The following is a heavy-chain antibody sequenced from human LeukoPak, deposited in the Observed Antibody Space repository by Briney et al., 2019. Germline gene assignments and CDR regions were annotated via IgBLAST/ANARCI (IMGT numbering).Heavy chain of an antibody. CDR1: GFTFSSYG. CDR2: IRYDGSNK. J-gene: IGHJ4*02. V-gene: IGHV3-30*02. Sequence: GGSLRLSCAASGFTFSSYGMHWVRQAPGKGLEWVAFIRYDGSNKYYADSVKGRFTISRDNSKNTLYLQMNSLRAEDTAVYYCAKGTTMVRGVIFWGQGTLATVSS. CDR3: AKGTTMVRGVIF. D-gene: IGHD3-10*01.